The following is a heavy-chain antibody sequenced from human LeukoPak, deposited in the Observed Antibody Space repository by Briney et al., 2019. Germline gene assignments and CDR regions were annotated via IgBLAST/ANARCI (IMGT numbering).Heavy chain of an antibody. Sequence: GGSLRLSCAASGFTFSNAWMSWVRQAPGKGLEWVGRIKSKTDGGTTDYAAPVKGRFTISRDDSKNTLYLQMNSLKTEDTAVYYCTTDVAAPYYDILTGYSAKVYWGQGTLVTVSS. V-gene: IGHV3-15*01. CDR1: GFTFSNAW. CDR2: IKSKTDGGTT. J-gene: IGHJ4*02. CDR3: TTDVAAPYYDILTGYSAKVY. D-gene: IGHD3-9*01.